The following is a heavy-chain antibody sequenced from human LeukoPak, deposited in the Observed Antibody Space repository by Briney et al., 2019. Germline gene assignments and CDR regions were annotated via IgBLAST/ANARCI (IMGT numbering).Heavy chain of an antibody. V-gene: IGHV5-51*01. CDR3: ARQPYYHDNSSYYCFDY. CDR1: GYIFTSNW. CDR2: IYPGDSDT. D-gene: IGHD3-22*01. Sequence: GESLKISCQASGYIFTSNWIGWVRQMPGKGLEWMGIIYPGDSDTRYSPSFQGQVTISADKSISTAYVQWSSLKASDTAMYYCARQPYYHDNSSYYCFDYWGQGTLVTVSS. J-gene: IGHJ4*02.